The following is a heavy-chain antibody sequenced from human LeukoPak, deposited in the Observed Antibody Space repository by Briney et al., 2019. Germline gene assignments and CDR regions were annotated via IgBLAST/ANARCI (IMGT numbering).Heavy chain of an antibody. CDR3: ARVEAAGTSTDAFDI. Sequence: PGGSLRLSCAASGFNFTIYSMNWVRQAPGKGLEWLSYISYNGRSIYYADSVKGRFTISRDNAYNSLYLQMDSLRVEDTAVYYCARVEAAGTSTDAFDIWGQGTMVTVSS. J-gene: IGHJ3*02. CDR1: GFNFTIYS. CDR2: ISYNGRSI. V-gene: IGHV3-48*04. D-gene: IGHD6-13*01.